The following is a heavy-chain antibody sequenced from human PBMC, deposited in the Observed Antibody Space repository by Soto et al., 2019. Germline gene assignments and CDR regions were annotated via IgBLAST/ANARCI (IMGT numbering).Heavy chain of an antibody. D-gene: IGHD2-2*01. V-gene: IGHV1-2*02. CDR1: GYKFTAYY. Sequence: ASVKVSCKASGYKFTAYYMHWVRQAPGQGLEWMGWINPGSGATSYAQTFQGRVTMTRDTSLNTVYMEVTSLRPDDTAVYYCARLSKGYCSDTSCSSWLDPWR. J-gene: IGHJ5*02. CDR2: INPGSGAT. CDR3: ARLSKGYCSDTSCSSWLDP.